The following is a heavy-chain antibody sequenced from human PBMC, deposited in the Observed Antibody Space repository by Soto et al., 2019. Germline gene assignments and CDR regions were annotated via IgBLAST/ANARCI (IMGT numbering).Heavy chain of an antibody. J-gene: IGHJ4*02. CDR3: ARERSRVTTYYFDY. CDR2: IYYSGST. Sequence: QVQLQESGPGLVKPSQTLSLTCTVSGGSISSGGYYWSWIRQHPGKGLAWIGYIYYSGSTYYNPSLKSRVTISVDTSKDQLTLKLSSVTAADTAVYYCARERSRVTTYYFDYWGQGHLVNLSS. CDR1: GGSISSGGYY. V-gene: IGHV4-31*03. D-gene: IGHD4-17*01.